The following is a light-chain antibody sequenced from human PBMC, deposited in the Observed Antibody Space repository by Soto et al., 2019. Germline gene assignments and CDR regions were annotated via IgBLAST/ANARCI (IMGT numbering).Light chain of an antibody. CDR3: QQLRMYPST. CDR2: AAS. Sequence: SQLTQSPSSLCASVGDRVTSTCRASQGIDSYLAWYQQRPGEAPKLLIYAASTLYGGVPSRFSGSGSGTDFAPTITSLQAEDFATYYCQQLRMYPSTFGGGTKVDIK. J-gene: IGKJ4*01. CDR1: QGIDSY. V-gene: IGKV1-9*01.